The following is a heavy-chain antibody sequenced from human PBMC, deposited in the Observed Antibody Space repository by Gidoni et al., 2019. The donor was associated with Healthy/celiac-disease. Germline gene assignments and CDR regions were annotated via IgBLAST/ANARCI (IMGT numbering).Heavy chain of an antibody. Sequence: QVQLQQWGAGLLKPSETLSLTCAVYGGSFSGYYWSWIRQPPGKGLEWIGEINHSGSTNYNPSLKSRVTISVDTSKNQFSLKLSSVTAADTAVYYCARARGYSYGGYYFDYWGQGTLVTVSS. D-gene: IGHD5-18*01. CDR1: GGSFSGYY. CDR3: ARARGYSYGGYYFDY. CDR2: INHSGST. J-gene: IGHJ4*02. V-gene: IGHV4-34*01.